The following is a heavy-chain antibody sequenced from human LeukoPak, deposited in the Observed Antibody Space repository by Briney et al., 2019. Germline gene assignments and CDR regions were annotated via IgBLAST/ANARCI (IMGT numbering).Heavy chain of an antibody. D-gene: IGHD3-22*01. CDR1: GGTFSSYA. V-gene: IGHV1-69*05. CDR2: IIPIFGTA. Sequence: SVKVSCTASGGTFSSYAISWVRQAPGQGLEWMGGIIPIFGTANYAQKFQGRVTITTDESTSTAYMELSSLRSEDTAAYYCAREYYYDSSANDAFDIWGQGTMVTVSS. CDR3: AREYYYDSSANDAFDI. J-gene: IGHJ3*02.